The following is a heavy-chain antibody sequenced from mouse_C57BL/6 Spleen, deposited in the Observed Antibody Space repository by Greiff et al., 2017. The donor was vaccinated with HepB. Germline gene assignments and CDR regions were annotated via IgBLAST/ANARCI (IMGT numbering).Heavy chain of an antibody. J-gene: IGHJ2*01. CDR3: AGHYYGSSPYFDY. CDR2: INPSSGYT. V-gene: IGHV1-7*01. CDR1: GYTFTSYW. Sequence: VQLQQSGAELAKPGASVKLSCKASGYTFTSYWMHWVKQRPGQGLEWIGYINPSSGYTKYNQKFKDKATLTADKSSSTAYMQLSSLTYEDSAVYYCAGHYYGSSPYFDYWGQGTTLTVSS. D-gene: IGHD1-1*01.